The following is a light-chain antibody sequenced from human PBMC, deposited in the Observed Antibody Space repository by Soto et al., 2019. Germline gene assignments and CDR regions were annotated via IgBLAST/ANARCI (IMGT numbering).Light chain of an antibody. V-gene: IGLV2-14*01. CDR3: SSYTSSSTVV. CDR2: EVS. J-gene: IGLJ3*02. CDR1: SSDVGGYKY. Sequence: QSALTQPASVSGSPGQSITISCTGTSSDVGGYKYVSWYQQHPDKAPKLMIYEVSNRPSGVSNRFSGSKSGNTASLTISGLQSEYEADYYCSSYTSSSTVVFGGGTKLTVL.